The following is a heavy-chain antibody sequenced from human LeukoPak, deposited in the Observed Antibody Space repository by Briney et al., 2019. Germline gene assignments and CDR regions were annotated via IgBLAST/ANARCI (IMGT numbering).Heavy chain of an antibody. J-gene: IGHJ4*02. CDR2: IYYSGST. V-gene: IGHV4-39*01. D-gene: IGHD5-18*01. CDR3: ARHLDTAYFDY. Sequence: SQTLSLTCTVSGGSISSGSYYWGWIRQPPGKGLEWIGSIYYSGSTYYNPSLKSRVTISVDTSKNQFSLKLSSVTAADTAVYYCARHLDTAYFDYWGQGTLVTVSS. CDR1: GGSISSGSYY.